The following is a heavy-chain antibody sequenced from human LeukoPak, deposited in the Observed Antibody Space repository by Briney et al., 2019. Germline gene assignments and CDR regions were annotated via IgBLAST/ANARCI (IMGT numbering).Heavy chain of an antibody. CDR1: GFTVSSNY. J-gene: IGHJ4*02. CDR2: IYSGGST. V-gene: IGHV3-66*01. CDR3: AREEGYLDY. Sequence: PGGSLRLSCAACGFTVSSNYMSWVRQAPGKGLEWVSVIYSGGSTYYADSVKGRFTISRDNSKNTLYLQMNSLRAEDTAVYYCAREEGYLDYWGQGTLVTVSS.